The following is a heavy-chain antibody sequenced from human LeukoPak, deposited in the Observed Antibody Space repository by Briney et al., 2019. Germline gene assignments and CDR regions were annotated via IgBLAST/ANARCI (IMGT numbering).Heavy chain of an antibody. CDR1: GYTFTGYY. CDR3: ARDIARASAAAVNTYYYYGMDV. CDR2: INPNSGGT. V-gene: IGHV1-2*02. J-gene: IGHJ6*02. Sequence: ASVNVSCTASGYTFTGYYMHWVRQAPGQGLEWMGWINPNSGGTNYAQKFQGRVTMTRDTSISTAYMELSRLRSDDTAAYYCARDIARASAAAVNTYYYYGMDVWGQGTTVTVSS. D-gene: IGHD6-13*01.